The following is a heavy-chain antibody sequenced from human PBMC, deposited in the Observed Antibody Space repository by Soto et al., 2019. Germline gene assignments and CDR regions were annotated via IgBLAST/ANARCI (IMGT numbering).Heavy chain of an antibody. CDR3: ATSTIDTSTWKQYFYGMDV. Sequence: AAVKFYCKASEDTFTRYVIHWVRQAPGQRLDWMGWINAGNGNTKYSQNFQGRVTITRDASASTAYMELSSLRSQDTAVYYCATSTIDTSTWKQYFYGMDVWGQGSTVTVSS. CDR2: INAGNGNT. V-gene: IGHV1-3*01. J-gene: IGHJ6*02. CDR1: EDTFTRYV. D-gene: IGHD6-13*01.